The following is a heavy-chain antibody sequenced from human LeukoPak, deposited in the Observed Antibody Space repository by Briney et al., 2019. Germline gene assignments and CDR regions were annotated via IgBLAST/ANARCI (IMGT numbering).Heavy chain of an antibody. J-gene: IGHJ4*02. Sequence: GGSLRLSCAASGLIFSNYYMSWVRQAPGKGLEWVATINEDGSDRYYVDSVKGRFTISRENAKSSLFLQMNSLRAEDMSVYYCARNYRSSSSTNYFDYWGQGTLVTVSS. CDR3: ARNYRSSSSTNYFDY. CDR2: INEDGSDR. D-gene: IGHD6-6*01. CDR1: GLIFSNYY. V-gene: IGHV3-7*01.